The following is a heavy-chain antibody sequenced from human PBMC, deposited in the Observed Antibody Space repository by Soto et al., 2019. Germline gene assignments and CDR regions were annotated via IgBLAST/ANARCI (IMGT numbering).Heavy chain of an antibody. CDR2: MNPNSGNT. Sequence: QVQLVQSGAEVKKPGASVKVSCKASGYTFTSYDINWVRQATGQVLEWMGWMNPNSGNTGYAQKFQGRVTMTRNTSISTAYMELSSLRSEDTAVYYCARDSSSWQTYYYYYMDVWGKGTTVTVSS. CDR1: GYTFTSYD. CDR3: ARDSSSWQTYYYYYMDV. V-gene: IGHV1-8*01. D-gene: IGHD6-13*01. J-gene: IGHJ6*03.